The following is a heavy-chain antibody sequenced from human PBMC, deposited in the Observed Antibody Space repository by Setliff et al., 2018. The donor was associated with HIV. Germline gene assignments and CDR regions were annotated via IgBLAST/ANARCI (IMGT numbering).Heavy chain of an antibody. V-gene: IGHV1-69*10. D-gene: IGHD3-22*01. J-gene: IGHJ4*02. CDR1: GGTFNTYA. Sequence: ASVKVSCKASGGTFNTYAINWVRQAPGQGLEWMGGIIPMLGITNYAQRFQGRVTITADESTDTAYMELTSLRSEDTAVYYCASSDYYDSSPRNWGQGALVTVSS. CDR3: ASSDYYDSSPRN. CDR2: IIPMLGIT.